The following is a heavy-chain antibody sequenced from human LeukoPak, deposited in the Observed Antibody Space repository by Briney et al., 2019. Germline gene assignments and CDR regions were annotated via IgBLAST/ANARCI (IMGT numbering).Heavy chain of an antibody. CDR3: ARKDSSGWHFDY. CDR2: INHSGST. Sequence: SETLSLTCAVYGGSFSGYYWSWIRQPPGKGLEWIGEINHSGSTNYNPSLKSRVTISVDTPKNQLSLKLSSVTAADTAVYYCARKDSSGWHFDYWGQGTLVTVSS. D-gene: IGHD6-19*01. J-gene: IGHJ4*02. V-gene: IGHV4-34*01. CDR1: GGSFSGYY.